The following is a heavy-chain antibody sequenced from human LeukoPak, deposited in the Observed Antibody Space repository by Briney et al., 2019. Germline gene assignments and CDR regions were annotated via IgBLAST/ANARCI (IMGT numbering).Heavy chain of an antibody. CDR1: GYTFTGYY. V-gene: IGHV1-2*04. D-gene: IGHD7-27*01. CDR3: ARGTLLGTKDFDY. CDR2: INPNSGGT. J-gene: IGHJ4*02. Sequence: ASVKVSCKASGYTFTGYYMHWVRQAPGQGLEWMGWINPNSGGTNYAQKFQGWVTMTRDTSISTAYMELSRLRSDDTAVYYCARGTLLGTKDFDYWGQGTLVTVPS.